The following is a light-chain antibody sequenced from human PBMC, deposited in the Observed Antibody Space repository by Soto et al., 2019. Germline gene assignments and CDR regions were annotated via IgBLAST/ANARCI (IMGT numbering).Light chain of an antibody. J-gene: IGLJ1*01. Sequence: QSVLTQPASVSESPGQSITISCTGTSSDVGGYNYVSWYQQHPGKAPKLMIYEVSNRPSGVSNRFSGSKSGNTASLTIYGLQAEDEADYYCTSYTSSTSYVFGTGTKVTVL. V-gene: IGLV2-14*01. CDR1: SSDVGGYNY. CDR2: EVS. CDR3: TSYTSSTSYV.